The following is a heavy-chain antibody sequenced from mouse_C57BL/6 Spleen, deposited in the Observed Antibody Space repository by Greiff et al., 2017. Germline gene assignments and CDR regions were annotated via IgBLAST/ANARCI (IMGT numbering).Heavy chain of an antibody. CDR3: AYGANYYAMDY. J-gene: IGHJ4*01. V-gene: IGHV1-61*01. Sequence: QVQLQQPGAELVRPGSSVKLSCKASGYTFTSYWMDWVKQRPGQGLEWIGNIYPSDSETHYNQKFKDKATLTVDKSSSTAYMQLSSLTSEDSAVYYCAYGANYYAMDYWGQGTSVTVSS. D-gene: IGHD1-1*02. CDR1: GYTFTSYW. CDR2: IYPSDSET.